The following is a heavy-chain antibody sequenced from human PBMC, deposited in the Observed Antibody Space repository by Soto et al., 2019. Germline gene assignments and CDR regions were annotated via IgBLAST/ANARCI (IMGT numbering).Heavy chain of an antibody. J-gene: IGHJ4*02. CDR2: IWYDGSNK. D-gene: IGHD5-18*01. CDR1: GFTFSSYG. Sequence: GGSLRLSCPASGFTFSSYGMHWVRQAPGKGLEWVAVIWYDGSNKYYADSVKGRFTISRDNSKNTLYLQMNSLRAEDTAVYYCARDLDTAMVPDYWGQGTLVTVSS. V-gene: IGHV3-33*01. CDR3: ARDLDTAMVPDY.